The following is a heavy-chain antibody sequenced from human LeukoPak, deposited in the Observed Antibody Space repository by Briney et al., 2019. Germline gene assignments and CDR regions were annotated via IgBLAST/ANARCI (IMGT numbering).Heavy chain of an antibody. CDR3: ARDRDYYDCSGLLI. J-gene: IGHJ3*02. CDR2: ISSSSSYI. Sequence: GGSLRLSCAASGFTFSSYSMNWVRQAPGKGLEWVSSISSSSSYIYYADSVKGRFTISRDNAKNSLYLQMNSLRAEDTAVYYCARDRDYYDCSGLLIWGQGTMVTVSS. V-gene: IGHV3-21*01. CDR1: GFTFSSYS. D-gene: IGHD3-22*01.